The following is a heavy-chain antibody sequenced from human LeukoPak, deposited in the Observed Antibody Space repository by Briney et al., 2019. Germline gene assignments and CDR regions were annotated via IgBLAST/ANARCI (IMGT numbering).Heavy chain of an antibody. CDR3: ARGPSHYFDY. Sequence: SETLSLTCTVSGGSISSYYRSWIRQPPGKGLEWIGYIYYSGSTNYNPSLKSRVTISVDTSKNQFSLKLSSVTAADTAVYYCARGPSHYFDYWGQGTLVTVSS. J-gene: IGHJ4*02. CDR1: GGSISSYY. CDR2: IYYSGST. V-gene: IGHV4-59*01.